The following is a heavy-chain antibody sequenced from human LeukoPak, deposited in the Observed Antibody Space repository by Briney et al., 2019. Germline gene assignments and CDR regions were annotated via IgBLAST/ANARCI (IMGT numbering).Heavy chain of an antibody. V-gene: IGHV1-2*02. J-gene: IGHJ4*02. CDR2: INPNSGGT. D-gene: IGHD2-2*01. CDR3: ARRAGIVVVPAAWIDY. CDR1: GYTFTGYY. Sequence: ASVTVSCKASGYTFTGYYMHWVRQAPGQGLEWMGWINPNSGGTNYAQKFQGRVTMTRDTSISTAYMELSRLRSDDTAVYYCARRAGIVVVPAAWIDYWGQGTLVTVSS.